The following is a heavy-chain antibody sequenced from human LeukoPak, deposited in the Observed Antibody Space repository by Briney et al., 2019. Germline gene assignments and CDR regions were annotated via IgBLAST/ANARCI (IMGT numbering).Heavy chain of an antibody. J-gene: IGHJ4*02. V-gene: IGHV3-23*01. CDR1: GFTVSSYG. CDR2: ISGSGGST. Sequence: GGSLRLSCAASGFTVSSYGMSWVRQAPGKGLEWVSAISGSGGSTYYADSVKGRFTIYRDYAKNSLYLQMNSLRVEDTAVYYCAKVAKYYYGPETYYFFEQWGQGTPVTASS. D-gene: IGHD3-10*01. CDR3: AKVAKYYYGPETYYFFEQ.